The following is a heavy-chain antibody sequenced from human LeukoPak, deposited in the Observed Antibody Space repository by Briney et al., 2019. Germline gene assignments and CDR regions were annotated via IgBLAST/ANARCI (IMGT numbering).Heavy chain of an antibody. CDR2: INSSGGTT. D-gene: IGHD4-17*01. Sequence: SGGSLRLSCAASGFTFSSYAMSWVRQAPGKGLEWVSTINSSGGTTYYADSVKGRFTISRDNSKNTLNLQMNSLRAEDTAVYYCAKRSAYGAGFGASDIWGQGTRVTVSS. CDR1: GFTFSSYA. V-gene: IGHV3-23*01. J-gene: IGHJ3*02. CDR3: AKRSAYGAGFGASDI.